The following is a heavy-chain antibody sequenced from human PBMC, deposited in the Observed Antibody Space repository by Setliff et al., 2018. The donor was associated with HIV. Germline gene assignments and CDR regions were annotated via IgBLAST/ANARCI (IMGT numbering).Heavy chain of an antibody. V-gene: IGHV4-39*02. J-gene: IGHJ4*02. CDR1: GGTISNNNYH. D-gene: IGHD3-10*01. Sequence: PSETLSLTCSVSGGTISNNNYHWGWIRQPPGEGLEWIGSIYYLGNTYYNPSLKSRLTISVDTSRKHFSLRLSAVTAADTAVYYCAASVADYGKGGGMGYWGQGTLVTVSS. CDR2: IYYLGNT. CDR3: AASVADYGKGGGMGY.